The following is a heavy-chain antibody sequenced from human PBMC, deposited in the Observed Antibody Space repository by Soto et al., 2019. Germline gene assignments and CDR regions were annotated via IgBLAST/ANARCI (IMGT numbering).Heavy chain of an antibody. CDR3: ARDLGYCSSTSCYKGPNWFDP. CDR1: GGTFSSYT. V-gene: IGHV1-69*04. J-gene: IGHJ5*02. CDR2: IIPILGIA. D-gene: IGHD2-2*02. Sequence: GASVKVSCKASGGTFSSYTISWVRQAPGQGLEWMGRIIPILGIANYAQKFQGRVTITADKSTSTAYMELSSLRSEDTAVYYCARDLGYCSSTSCYKGPNWFDPWGQGTLVTVSS.